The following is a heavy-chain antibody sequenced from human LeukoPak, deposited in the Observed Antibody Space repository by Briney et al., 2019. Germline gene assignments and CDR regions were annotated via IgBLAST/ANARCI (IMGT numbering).Heavy chain of an antibody. CDR2: IYYSGST. Sequence: SETLSLTCTVSGGSISSYYWSWIRQPPGKGLEWIGYIYYSGSTNYNPSLKSRVTISVDTSKNQFSRKLSSVTAADTAVYYCARVWNYGDYWGQGTLVTVSS. CDR3: ARVWNYGDY. CDR1: GGSISSYY. J-gene: IGHJ4*02. D-gene: IGHD3-3*01. V-gene: IGHV4-59*01.